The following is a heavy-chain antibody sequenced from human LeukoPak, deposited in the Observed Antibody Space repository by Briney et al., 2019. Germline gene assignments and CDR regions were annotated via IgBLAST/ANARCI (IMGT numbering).Heavy chain of an antibody. CDR3: ARGMDTATNYYYYGMDV. CDR1: GGSFSGYY. J-gene: IGHJ6*02. D-gene: IGHD5-18*01. Sequence: PSETLSLTCAVYGGSFSGYYWSWIRQPPGKGLEWIGEINHSGSTNYNPSLKSRVTISVDTSENQFSLKLSSVTAADTAVYYCARGMDTATNYYYYGMDVWGQGTTVTVSS. V-gene: IGHV4-34*01. CDR2: INHSGST.